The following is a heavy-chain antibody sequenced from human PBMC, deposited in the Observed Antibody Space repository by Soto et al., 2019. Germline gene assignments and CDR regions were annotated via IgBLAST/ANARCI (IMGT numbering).Heavy chain of an antibody. Sequence: GGSLSLSCAASGFTFIRYGVHWVRQAPGKGLEWVAVVRFDGSKDYYADSVKGRFTVSRDNSKNTLYLQMNSLRAEDTAVYYCARVDVECFDYWGHGTLVTVSS. CDR2: VRFDGSKD. D-gene: IGHD3-3*01. CDR1: GFTFIRYG. V-gene: IGHV3-33*08. J-gene: IGHJ4*01. CDR3: ARVDVECFDY.